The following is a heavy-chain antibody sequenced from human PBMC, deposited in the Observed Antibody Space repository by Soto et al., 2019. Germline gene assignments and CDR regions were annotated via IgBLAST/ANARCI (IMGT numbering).Heavy chain of an antibody. CDR2: INPNSGGT. V-gene: IGHV1-2*04. Sequence: QVQLVQSGAEVKKPGASVKVSCKASGYTFTGYYMNWVRQAPGQGLEWMGWINPNSGGTNYAQKFQGWVTMTRDPSISTAYMELSRLRSDDTAVYYCAREFMVRGAYGMDVWGQGTTVTVSS. CDR3: AREFMVRGAYGMDV. CDR1: GYTFTGYY. D-gene: IGHD3-10*01. J-gene: IGHJ6*02.